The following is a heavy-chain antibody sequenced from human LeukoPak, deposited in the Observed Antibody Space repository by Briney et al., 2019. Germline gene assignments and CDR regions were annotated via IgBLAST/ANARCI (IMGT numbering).Heavy chain of an antibody. CDR3: ARVGINWAFDY. CDR2: INTNTGNP. CDR1: GYTFTSYA. Sequence: ASVKVSSKASGYTFTSYAMNWERQAPGQGLEWMGWINTNTGNPTYAQGFTGRFVFSLDTSVSTAYLQISSLKAEDTAVYYCARVGINWAFDYWGQGTLVTVSS. D-gene: IGHD7-27*01. J-gene: IGHJ4*02. V-gene: IGHV7-4-1*02.